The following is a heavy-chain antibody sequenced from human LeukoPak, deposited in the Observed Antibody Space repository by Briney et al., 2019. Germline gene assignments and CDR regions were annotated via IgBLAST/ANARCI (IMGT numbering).Heavy chain of an antibody. CDR3: ARDRIIYGDYGDAFDI. CDR1: GFTFYTYS. D-gene: IGHD4-17*01. Sequence: GGSLRLSCAASGFTFYTYSMNWVRQAPGKGLEWVSSISSSSNYIYYADSVKGRFTISSNNAKNSLYLQMNSLRAEDTAVYYCARDRIIYGDYGDAFDIWGQGTMVTVSS. J-gene: IGHJ3*02. CDR2: ISSSSNYI. V-gene: IGHV3-21*01.